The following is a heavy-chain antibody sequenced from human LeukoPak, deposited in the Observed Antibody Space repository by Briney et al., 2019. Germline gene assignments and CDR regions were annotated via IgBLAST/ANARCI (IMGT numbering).Heavy chain of an antibody. D-gene: IGHD3-9*01. J-gene: IGHJ6*03. V-gene: IGHV4-34*01. CDR1: GGSFSGYY. Sequence: PSETLSLTCAVYGGSFSGYYWSWIRQPPGKGLEWIGEINHSGSTNYNPSLKSRVTISVDTSKNQFSLKLSSVTAADTAVYYCARGYQYYDILTGYFSRYYYYMDVWGKGTTVTISS. CDR3: ARGYQYYDILTGYFSRYYYYMDV. CDR2: INHSGST.